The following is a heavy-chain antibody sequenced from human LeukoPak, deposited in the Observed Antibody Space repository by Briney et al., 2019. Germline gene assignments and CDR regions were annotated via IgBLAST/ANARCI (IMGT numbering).Heavy chain of an antibody. V-gene: IGHV4-59*01. CDR1: GGSISSYY. Sequence: SETLSLTCTVSGGSISSYYWSWIRQPPGKGLEWIGYIYYTGSTNYIPSLKSRVTISVDTSKNQFSLKLSSVTAADTAVFYCARGTSMVRGVRDDAFDIWGQGTMVTVSS. D-gene: IGHD3-10*01. J-gene: IGHJ3*02. CDR3: ARGTSMVRGVRDDAFDI. CDR2: IYYTGST.